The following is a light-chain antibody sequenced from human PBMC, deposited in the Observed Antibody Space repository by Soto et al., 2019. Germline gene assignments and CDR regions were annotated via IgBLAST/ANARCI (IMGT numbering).Light chain of an antibody. V-gene: IGKV3-11*01. J-gene: IGKJ5*01. CDR3: QQRSNWPPSIT. CDR2: DAS. CDR1: QSVSSY. Sequence: EIVLTQSPATLSLSPGERATLSCRASQSVSSYLAWYQQKPGQAPRLLIYDASNRATGIPARFSGSGSGPDFTLTISSLEPEDFAVYYCQQRSNWPPSITFGQGTRLEI.